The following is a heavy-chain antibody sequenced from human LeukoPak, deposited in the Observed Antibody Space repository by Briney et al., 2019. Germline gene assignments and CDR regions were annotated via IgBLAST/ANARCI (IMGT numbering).Heavy chain of an antibody. J-gene: IGHJ4*02. CDR1: GFPFSNYW. CDR3: VRDRGYSTFDY. V-gene: IGHV3-7*01. D-gene: IGHD4-23*01. CDR2: MKEDGGGI. Sequence: GGSLRLSCAGSGFPFSNYWMAWVRQAPGKGLEWVANMKEDGGGINYVDSVKGRFTISRDNAKNSLDLQMNSLRVDDTAVYYCVRDRGYSTFDYWGQGTLVIVSS.